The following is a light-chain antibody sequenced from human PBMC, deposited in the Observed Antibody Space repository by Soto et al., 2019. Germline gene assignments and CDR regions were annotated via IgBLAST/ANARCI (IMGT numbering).Light chain of an antibody. CDR3: CSYAGDSTWV. V-gene: IGLV2-23*01. J-gene: IGLJ3*02. CDR1: SSDVGNYNL. Sequence: QCVLTQPASVSGSPGQSITISCTGTSSDVGNYNLVSWYQQHPGEAPKLLIYEGSKRPSGVSNRFSGSKFGNTASLTISGLQAEDEVDYYCCSYAGDSTWVFGGGTKLTVL. CDR2: EGS.